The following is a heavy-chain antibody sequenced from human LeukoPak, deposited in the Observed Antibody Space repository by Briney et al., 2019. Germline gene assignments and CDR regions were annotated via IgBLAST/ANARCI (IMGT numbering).Heavy chain of an antibody. J-gene: IGHJ4*02. D-gene: IGHD1-7*01. V-gene: IGHV4-39*01. CDR1: GRSISSSSYY. CDR3: ARLSGTTLIIDY. Sequence: SETLSLTCTVSGRSISSSSYYWGWIRQPPGKGLGWIGSIYYSGSTHYNPSLKSRVTISVDTSKNQFSLKLSSVTAADTAVYYCARLSGTTLIIDYWGQGTLVTVSS. CDR2: IYYSGST.